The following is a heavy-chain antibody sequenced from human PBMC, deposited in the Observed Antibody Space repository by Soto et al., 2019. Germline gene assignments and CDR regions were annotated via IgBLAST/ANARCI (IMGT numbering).Heavy chain of an antibody. J-gene: IGHJ4*02. CDR1: GFTFTSSA. CDR2: IVVGSGNT. D-gene: IGHD3-22*01. CDR3: AVGSYDSSGYYYVPTPHFDY. Sequence: ASVKVSCKASGFTFTSSAVQWVRQARGQRLEWIGWIVVGSGNTNYAQKFQERVTITRDMSTSTAYMELSSLRSEDTAVYYCAVGSYDSSGYYYVPTPHFDYSGQGTLVTVSS. V-gene: IGHV1-58*01.